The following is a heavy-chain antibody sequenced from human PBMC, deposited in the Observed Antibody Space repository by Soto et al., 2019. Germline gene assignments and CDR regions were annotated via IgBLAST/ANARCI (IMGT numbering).Heavy chain of an antibody. D-gene: IGHD4-17*01. Sequence: QVQLVQSGAEVKKPGSSVKVSCKASGGTFSSYAISWVRQAPGQGLEWMGGIIPIFGTANYAQKFQGRVTITADESTSTADMELSSLRSEDTAVYYCARDLVHYGDYVSSFDYWGQGTLVTVSS. CDR2: IIPIFGTA. CDR1: GGTFSSYA. J-gene: IGHJ4*02. CDR3: ARDLVHYGDYVSSFDY. V-gene: IGHV1-69*12.